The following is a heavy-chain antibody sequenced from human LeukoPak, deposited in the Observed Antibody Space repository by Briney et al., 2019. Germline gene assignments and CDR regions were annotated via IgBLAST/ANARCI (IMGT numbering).Heavy chain of an antibody. CDR3: AAAGPPSGWFDP. CDR2: INHSGST. D-gene: IGHD6-13*01. Sequence: SETLSLTCTVSGGSISNSGYYWGWIRQPPGKGLEWIGEINHSGSTNYNPSRKVRVTIAVDTSKNHFSLKLTSVTAPDTTVYYCAAAGPPSGWFDPWGQGTMVTVS. J-gene: IGHJ5*02. CDR1: GGSISNSGYY. V-gene: IGHV4-39*02.